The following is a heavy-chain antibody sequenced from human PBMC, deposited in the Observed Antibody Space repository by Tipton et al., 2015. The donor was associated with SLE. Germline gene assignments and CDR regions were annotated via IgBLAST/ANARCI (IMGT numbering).Heavy chain of an antibody. V-gene: IGHV1-69*05. J-gene: IGHJ1*01. CDR3: ATVYGDYDGFQH. CDR2: IIPVFGTI. Sequence: QSGAEVKKPGSSVKVSCKASGGTFSSYAFTWVRQAPGQGLEWMGGIIPVFGTINYAQKFQGRVTMIRDTSINTAHMELSSLRFDDTAVYYCATVYGDYDGFQHWGQGTLVTVFS. CDR1: GGTFSSYA. D-gene: IGHD4-17*01.